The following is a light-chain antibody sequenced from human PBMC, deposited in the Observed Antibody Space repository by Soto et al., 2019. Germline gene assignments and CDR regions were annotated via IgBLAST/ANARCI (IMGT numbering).Light chain of an antibody. CDR2: EVS. Sequence: QSALTQPASVSGSHGQSITISCTGTSSDVGGYNYVSWYQQHPGKAPKLLIYEVSYRTSGVSNRFSGSKSGQRASLTISGLQAEDEAEYYCSSYRSSTTPYVFGTGPKLTVL. CDR1: SSDVGGYNY. V-gene: IGLV2-14*01. CDR3: SSYRSSTTPYV. J-gene: IGLJ1*01.